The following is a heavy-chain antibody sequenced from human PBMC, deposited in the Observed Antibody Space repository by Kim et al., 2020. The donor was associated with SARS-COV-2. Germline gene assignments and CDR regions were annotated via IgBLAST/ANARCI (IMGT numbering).Heavy chain of an antibody. Sequence: YDNPSLKSRVTISVDTSKNQFSLKLSSVTAADTAVYYCARGGGESYDYWGQGTLVTVSS. J-gene: IGHJ4*02. V-gene: IGHV4-31*02. D-gene: IGHD3-10*01. CDR3: ARGGGESYDY.